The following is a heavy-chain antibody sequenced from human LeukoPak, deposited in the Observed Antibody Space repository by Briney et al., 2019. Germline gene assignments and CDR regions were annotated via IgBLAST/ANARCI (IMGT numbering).Heavy chain of an antibody. CDR1: GFTVSSNY. CDR2: IYSGGST. CDR3: ARVLSGGWYIYY. J-gene: IGHJ4*02. D-gene: IGHD6-19*01. Sequence: PGGSLRLSCAASGFTVSSNYMSWVRQAPGKGLEWVSVIYSGGSTYYADSVKGRFTISRDNTKNTLYLQMNSLRAEDTAVYYCARVLSGGWYIYYWGQGTLVTVSS. V-gene: IGHV3-66*01.